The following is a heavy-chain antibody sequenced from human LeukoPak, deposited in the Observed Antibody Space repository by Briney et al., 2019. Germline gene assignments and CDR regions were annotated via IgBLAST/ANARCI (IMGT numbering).Heavy chain of an antibody. CDR3: ARQRVAGFNWFDP. V-gene: IGHV1-69*04. Sequence: GASVKVSCKASGGAFSSYAISWVRQAPGQGLEWMGRIIPILGIANYAQKFQGKVTITAGRSTSTAYMELSSLRSEDTAVYYCARQRVAGFNWFDPWGQGTLVTVSS. CDR2: IIPILGIA. D-gene: IGHD6-19*01. J-gene: IGHJ5*02. CDR1: GGAFSSYA.